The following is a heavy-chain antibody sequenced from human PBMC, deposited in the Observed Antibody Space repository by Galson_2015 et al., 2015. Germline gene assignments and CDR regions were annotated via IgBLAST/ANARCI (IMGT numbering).Heavy chain of an antibody. CDR2: ISDEGSIK. CDR1: GFTFSSCG. J-gene: IGHJ6*02. Sequence: CAASGFTFSSCGLHWVRQAPGKGLEWVALISDEGSIKEYADSVKGRFTISRDNSKNTLSLQMNSLRAEDTAIYYCAKDNEGYCSDGHCYSYYYYGMDVWGQGTTVTVSS. D-gene: IGHD2-15*01. V-gene: IGHV3-30*18. CDR3: AKDNEGYCSDGHCYSYYYYGMDV.